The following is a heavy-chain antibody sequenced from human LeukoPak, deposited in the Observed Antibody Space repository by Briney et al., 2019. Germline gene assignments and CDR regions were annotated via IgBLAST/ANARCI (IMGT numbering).Heavy chain of an antibody. J-gene: IGHJ6*02. Sequence: GGSLRLSCAASGFTFSSYSMNWVRQAPGKGLEWVSYISSSSSYIYYADSAKGRFTISRDNAKNSLYLQMNSLRAEDAAVYYCARGNARLEWLPDYYYYGMDVWGQGTTVTVSS. CDR3: ARGNARLEWLPDYYYYGMDV. CDR2: ISSSSSYI. CDR1: GFTFSSYS. V-gene: IGHV3-21*05. D-gene: IGHD3-3*01.